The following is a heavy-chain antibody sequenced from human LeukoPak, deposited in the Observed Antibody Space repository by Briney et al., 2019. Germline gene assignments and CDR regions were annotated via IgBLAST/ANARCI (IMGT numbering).Heavy chain of an antibody. CDR2: IYYSGST. J-gene: IGHJ5*02. CDR1: GGSISSYY. Sequence: SETLSLTCTVSGGSISSYYWSWIRQPPGKGLEWIGYIYYSGSTNYNPSLKSRVTISVDTSKNQFSLKLSSVTAADTAVYYCAXXXXXXXXGGSCYSGHWFDPWGQGTLVTVSS. D-gene: IGHD2-15*01. CDR3: AXXXXXXXXGGSCYSGHWFDP. V-gene: IGHV4-59*01.